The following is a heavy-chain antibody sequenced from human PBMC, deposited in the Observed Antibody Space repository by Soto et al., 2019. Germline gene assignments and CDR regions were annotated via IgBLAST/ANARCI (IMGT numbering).Heavy chain of an antibody. D-gene: IGHD3-10*01. CDR2: ISGYNGNT. Sequence: ASVKVSCKASGYTFSNYGISWVRQAPGQGLEWMGWISGYNGNTNHAQKLQGRVTMTTDTSTSTAYMELRSLRSDDTAVYYCARGVGSGSYYNQYNWFDPWGQGTLVTVSS. V-gene: IGHV1-18*01. CDR1: GYTFSNYG. CDR3: ARGVGSGSYYNQYNWFDP. J-gene: IGHJ5*02.